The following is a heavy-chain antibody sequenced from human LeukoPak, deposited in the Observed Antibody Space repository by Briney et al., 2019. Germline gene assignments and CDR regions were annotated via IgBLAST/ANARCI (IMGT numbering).Heavy chain of an antibody. D-gene: IGHD3-16*02. V-gene: IGHV4-39*01. CDR2: MYHSGNT. CDR3: AKSLYGGCDY. CDR1: GGSISSSTYC. Sequence: SETLSLTCTVSGGSISSSTYCWSWVRQPPGKGLEWIGCMYHSGNTYYSSSLKGRVTISLDTPKNQFSLRLNSVTASDTAVYYCAKSLYGGCDYWGQGTVVTVSS. J-gene: IGHJ4*02.